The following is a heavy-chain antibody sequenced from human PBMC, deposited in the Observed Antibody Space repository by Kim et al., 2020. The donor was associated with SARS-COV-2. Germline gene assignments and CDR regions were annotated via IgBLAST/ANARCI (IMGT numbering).Heavy chain of an antibody. J-gene: IGHJ4*02. CDR3: AKGQNLPPQMRPTLLIVGATEFDY. V-gene: IGHV3-33*06. CDR1: GFTFSSYA. CDR2: IWYDGSNK. Sequence: GGSLRLSCAASGFTFSSYAMHWVRQAPGKGLEWVAVIWYDGSNKYYADSVKGRFTISRDNSKNTLYLQMNSLRAEDTAVYYCAKGQNLPPQMRPTLLIVGATEFDYWGQGTLVTVSS. D-gene: IGHD1-26*01.